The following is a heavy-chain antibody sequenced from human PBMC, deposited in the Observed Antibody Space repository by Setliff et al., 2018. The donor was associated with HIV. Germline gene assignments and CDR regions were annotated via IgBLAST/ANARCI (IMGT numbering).Heavy chain of an antibody. J-gene: IGHJ4*02. CDR1: GGSISSPNW. V-gene: IGHV4-4*02. CDR3: ARGDWYDFFDY. CDR2: IYHSGRT. D-gene: IGHD6-19*01. Sequence: SETLSLTCAVSGGSISSPNWWSWVRQPPGKGLEWIGEIYHSGRTNYNPSLKSRVTISVDKSNNQFSLRLSSVTAADTAVYYCARGDWYDFFDYWGQGTLVTVS.